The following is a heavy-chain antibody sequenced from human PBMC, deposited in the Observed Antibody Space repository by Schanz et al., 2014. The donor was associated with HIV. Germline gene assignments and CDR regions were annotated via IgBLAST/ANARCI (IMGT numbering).Heavy chain of an antibody. CDR1: AFTVSSNY. CDR3: RVFMFTYDV. D-gene: IGHD3-16*01. Sequence: EVHLVESGGGLIQPGGSLRLSCAASAFTVSSNYVSWVRQAPGKGLEWVSVISGGGNTYYADSVKGRFTASRDSSKNTLFLQMNSLRVEDTATYYCRVFMFTYDVWGQGTMVTVSS. V-gene: IGHV3-53*01. J-gene: IGHJ3*01. CDR2: ISGGGNT.